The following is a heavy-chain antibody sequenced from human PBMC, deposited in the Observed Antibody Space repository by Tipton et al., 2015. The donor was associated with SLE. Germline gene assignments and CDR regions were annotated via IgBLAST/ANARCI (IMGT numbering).Heavy chain of an antibody. D-gene: IGHD2-21*01. CDR3: AKWSVVASGQPFGH. J-gene: IGHJ4*02. CDR2: VHYSGGM. V-gene: IGHV4-39*07. Sequence: TLSLTCTVSCDSVSSSSDYWGWIRQPPGEGLEWVWTVHYSGGMYSNPSLRSRVTISLDRSKNQFSLKLTSVTAADTAVYYCAKWSVVASGQPFGHWGQGILVTVSS. CDR1: CDSVSSSSDY.